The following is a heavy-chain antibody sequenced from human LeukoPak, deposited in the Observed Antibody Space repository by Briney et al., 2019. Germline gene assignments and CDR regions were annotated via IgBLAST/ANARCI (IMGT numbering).Heavy chain of an antibody. V-gene: IGHV3-7*01. CDR1: GFTISVFW. Sequence: GGSLRLSCAASGFTISVFWMSWVRQAPGKGLEWVANIKQDGSEKYYVDSVKGRFTISRDNDNNSMYLQINSLRAEDTAVYYCARYHGGYFAYWGQGTLVTVSS. D-gene: IGHD2-15*01. J-gene: IGHJ4*02. CDR3: ARYHGGYFAY. CDR2: IKQDGSEK.